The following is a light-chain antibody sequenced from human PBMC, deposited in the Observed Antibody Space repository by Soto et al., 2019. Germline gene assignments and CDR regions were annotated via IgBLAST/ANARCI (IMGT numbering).Light chain of an antibody. V-gene: IGKV1-5*03. CDR3: QQHNSYSQT. Sequence: DIQMTQSPSTLSASIGDRVTITCRASQSISNWLAWYQQKPGKAPKLLIYKASSLESGVPSRFSGSGSGTEFTLTISSLQPDDFATSYCQQHNSYSQTFGQGTKVEIK. CDR2: KAS. J-gene: IGKJ1*01. CDR1: QSISNW.